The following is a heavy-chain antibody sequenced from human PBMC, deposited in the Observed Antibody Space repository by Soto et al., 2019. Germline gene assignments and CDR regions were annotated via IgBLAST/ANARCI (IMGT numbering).Heavy chain of an antibody. J-gene: IGHJ5*02. CDR1: GFSLSTSGVG. Sequence: SGPTLVKPTQTLTLTCTFSGFSLSTSGVGVGWIRQPPGKALEWLALIYWNDDKRYSPSLKSRLTITKDTSKNQVVLTMTNMDPVDTATYYCAHSSRYNWNPNWFDPWGQGTLVTVSS. D-gene: IGHD1-20*01. V-gene: IGHV2-5*01. CDR3: AHSSRYNWNPNWFDP. CDR2: IYWNDDK.